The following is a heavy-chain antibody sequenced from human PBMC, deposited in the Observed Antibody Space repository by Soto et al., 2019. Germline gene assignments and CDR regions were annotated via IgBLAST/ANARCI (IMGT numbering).Heavy chain of an antibody. Sequence: ASVKVSCKASGYTFTSYGISWVRQAPGQGLEWMGWISAYNGNTNYAQKLQGRVTMTTDTSTSTAYMELRSLRSDDTAVYYCATDTIDDFWSGYPSKDYYGMDVWGQGTTVTVSS. V-gene: IGHV1-18*04. CDR2: ISAYNGNT. J-gene: IGHJ6*02. CDR1: GYTFTSYG. CDR3: ATDTIDDFWSGYPSKDYYGMDV. D-gene: IGHD3-3*01.